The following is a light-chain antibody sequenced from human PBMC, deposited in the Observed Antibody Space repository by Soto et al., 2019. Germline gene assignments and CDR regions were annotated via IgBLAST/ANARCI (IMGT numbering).Light chain of an antibody. Sequence: QSALTQPPSVSGAPGQRVTISCTGSNSNIGAGYDVHWYQQLPGTAPKLLIYGNSNRPSGVPDRFSDSKSATSASLAITGLQAEDEADYYCQPYDSSLSGYVFGTGTKVTVL. CDR3: QPYDSSLSGYV. CDR1: NSNIGAGYD. CDR2: GNS. V-gene: IGLV1-40*01. J-gene: IGLJ1*01.